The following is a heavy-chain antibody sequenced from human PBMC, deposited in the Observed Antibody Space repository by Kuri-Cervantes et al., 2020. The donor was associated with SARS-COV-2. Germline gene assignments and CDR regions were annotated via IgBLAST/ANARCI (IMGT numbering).Heavy chain of an antibody. D-gene: IGHD3-10*01. CDR3: ARGTTPVYVSGPLWFHLDL. V-gene: IGHV4-59*01. Sequence: ESLKISCTVSGDSITIYYWSWIRQSPGKGLEWIGYISETGGTNYNPSLQSRVTMSVDISKNQFSLKMNSVNAADTAVYYCARGTTPVYVSGPLWFHLDLWGQGTLVTVSS. CDR2: ISETGGT. CDR1: GDSITIYY. J-gene: IGHJ5*02.